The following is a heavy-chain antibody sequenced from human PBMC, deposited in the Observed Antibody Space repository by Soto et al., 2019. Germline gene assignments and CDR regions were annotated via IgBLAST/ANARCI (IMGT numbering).Heavy chain of an antibody. CDR2: IYYSEST. D-gene: IGHD7-27*01. CDR3: ARGWGGYFQH. CDR1: GGSISSYY. V-gene: IGHV4-59*01. J-gene: IGHJ1*01. Sequence: QVQLQESGPGLVKPSETLSLTCTVSGGSISSYYWSWIRQPPGKGLEWIGYIYYSESTNYNPSLKSRVTRSVDTSKNQFSLKLSSVTAADTAVYYCARGWGGYFQHWGQGTLVTVSS.